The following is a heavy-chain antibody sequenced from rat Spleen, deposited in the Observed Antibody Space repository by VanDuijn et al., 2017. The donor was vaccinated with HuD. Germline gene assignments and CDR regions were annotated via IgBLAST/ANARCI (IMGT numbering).Heavy chain of an antibody. CDR1: GFSFSKYG. V-gene: IGHV5-19*01. J-gene: IGHJ2*01. D-gene: IGHD1-7*01. Sequence: EVQLVESGGGLVLPGRSLKLSCATSGFSFSKYGMQWIRQTPTKGLQWVAAITPSGLTTHYRDSMKGRFTISRENAKSTLYLQMNSLRSEDTATYYCTRGGTTGMGDYWGQGVMVTVSS. CDR2: ITPSGLTT. CDR3: TRGGTTGMGDY.